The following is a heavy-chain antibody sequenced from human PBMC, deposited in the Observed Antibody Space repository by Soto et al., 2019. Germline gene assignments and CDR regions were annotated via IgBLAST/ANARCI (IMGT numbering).Heavy chain of an antibody. V-gene: IGHV3-30-3*01. J-gene: IGHJ5*02. CDR2: ISYDGSNK. CDR3: ARDPSSRPQRYNWFDP. D-gene: IGHD6-13*01. CDR1: GFTFSSYA. Sequence: PGGSLRLSCAASGFTFSSYAMHWVRQAPGKGLEWVAVISYDGSNKYYADSVKGRFTISRDNSKNTLYLQMNSLRAEDTAVYYCARDPSSRPQRYNWFDPWGQGTLVTVSS.